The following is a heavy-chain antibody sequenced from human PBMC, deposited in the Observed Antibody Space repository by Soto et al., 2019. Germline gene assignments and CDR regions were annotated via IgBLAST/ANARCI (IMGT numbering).Heavy chain of an antibody. CDR1: GGSISSGGYY. D-gene: IGHD3-3*01. Sequence: SETLSLTCTVSGGSISSGGYYWSWIRQHPGKGLEWIGYIYYSGSTYYNPSLKSRVTISVDTSKNPFSLKLSSVTAADTAVYYCARGLSFGVVPQYYFDYWGQGTLVTVSS. CDR3: ARGLSFGVVPQYYFDY. V-gene: IGHV4-31*03. CDR2: IYYSGST. J-gene: IGHJ4*02.